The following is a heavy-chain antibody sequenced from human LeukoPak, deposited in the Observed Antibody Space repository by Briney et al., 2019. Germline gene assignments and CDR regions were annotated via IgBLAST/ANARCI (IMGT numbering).Heavy chain of an antibody. CDR1: GLTFSPYI. Sequence: PGGSLRLSCVASGLTFSPYIMHWVRQAPERGLEWLSSISSKSNYIKYADSVRGRFTISRDNADNSLYLQMNNLAAEDTAIYYCARARVYGYSSGGLIDYWGQGTTVTVSS. CDR2: ISSKSNYI. J-gene: IGHJ4*02. D-gene: IGHD5-18*01. CDR3: ARARVYGYSSGGLIDY. V-gene: IGHV3-21*06.